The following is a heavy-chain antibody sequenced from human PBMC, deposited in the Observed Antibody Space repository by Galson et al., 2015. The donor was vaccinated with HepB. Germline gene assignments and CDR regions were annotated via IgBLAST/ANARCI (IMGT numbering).Heavy chain of an antibody. CDR1: GGSISSSNW. CDR2: IYYSGST. J-gene: IGHJ4*02. D-gene: IGHD5-12*01. CDR3: ARGANVDIVATTELDY. V-gene: IGHV4-4*02. Sequence: LSLTCAVSGGSISSSNWWSWVRQPPGKGLEWIGYIYYSGSTNYNPSLKSRVTISVDTSKNQFSLKLSSVTAADTAVYYCARGANVDIVATTELDYWGQGTLVTVSS.